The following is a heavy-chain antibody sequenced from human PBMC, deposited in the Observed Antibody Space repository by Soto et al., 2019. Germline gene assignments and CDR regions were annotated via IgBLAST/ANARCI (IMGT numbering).Heavy chain of an antibody. CDR1: GGTFSSYA. CDR2: IIPIFGTA. D-gene: IGHD3-22*01. J-gene: IGHJ4*02. CDR3: ARALIGYDSSGYYRFDY. Sequence: QVQLVQPGAEVQKPGSSVKVSCKASGGTFSSYAISWVRQAHGQGLEWMGGIIPIFGTANYAQKFQGRVTITADESTSTAYMELSSLRSEDTAVYYCARALIGYDSSGYYRFDYWGQGTLVTVSS. V-gene: IGHV1-69*01.